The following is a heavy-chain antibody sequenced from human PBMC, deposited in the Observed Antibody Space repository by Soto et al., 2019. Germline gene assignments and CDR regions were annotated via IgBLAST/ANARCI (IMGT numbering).Heavy chain of an antibody. Sequence: WGTLRLSCAASGFPFSSYYLHSFRQAPGKALAWGAVISYDGGNKYYADSVEGRFTISGDHSKYTLYLQMNCLRAEDTAVYYCAKDEAAADNYYYYGMDVWGQGTTVTAP. D-gene: IGHD6-13*01. CDR2: ISYDGGNK. CDR3: AKDEAAADNYYYYGMDV. CDR1: GFPFSSYY. V-gene: IGHV3-30*18. J-gene: IGHJ6*02.